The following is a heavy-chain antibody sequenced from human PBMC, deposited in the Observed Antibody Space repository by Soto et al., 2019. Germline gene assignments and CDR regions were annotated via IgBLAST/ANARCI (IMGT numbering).Heavy chain of an antibody. CDR2: VYSNGNT. Sequence: SETLSLTCTVSDDSLTTNKYAWTWIRQNPEKGLEWIGYVYSNGNTRSSPSLQSRVSMSVDTSKSHFSLRLSSVTAADTAVYFCARASYFRPSGSYYFVSWGQGTLVTVSS. D-gene: IGHD3-10*01. CDR1: DDSLTTNKYA. V-gene: IGHV4-31*03. CDR3: ARASYFRPSGSYYFVS. J-gene: IGHJ4*02.